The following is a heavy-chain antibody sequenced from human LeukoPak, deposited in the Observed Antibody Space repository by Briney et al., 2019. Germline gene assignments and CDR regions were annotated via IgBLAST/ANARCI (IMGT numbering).Heavy chain of an antibody. CDR1: GGSFSGYY. V-gene: IGHV4-34*01. Sequence: PSETLSLTCAVYGGSFSGYYWSWIRQPPGKGLEWIGEINHSGNTRYNPSLKSRVSMSADTSKNQFSLKVRSVTAADTAVYYCAREREETDFDYWGQGTLVTVSS. D-gene: IGHD2-21*02. CDR3: AREREETDFDY. J-gene: IGHJ4*02. CDR2: INHSGNT.